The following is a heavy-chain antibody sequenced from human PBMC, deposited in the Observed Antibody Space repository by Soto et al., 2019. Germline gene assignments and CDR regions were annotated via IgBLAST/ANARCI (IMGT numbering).Heavy chain of an antibody. Sequence: QLQLQESGPRLVKPSETLSLTCSVSGGSISSCSYSWGWIRQPPGKGLEWIGIIYYSGSTHYNPSLEGRVAISADTPNNQLSLRLSSVTAADTAVYYCGRQPGHCGSTTCFGYYSVDVWGQGTTVTVS. D-gene: IGHD2-2*01. V-gene: IGHV4-39*01. CDR1: GGSISSCSYS. J-gene: IGHJ6*02. CDR3: GRQPGHCGSTTCFGYYSVDV. CDR2: IYYSGST.